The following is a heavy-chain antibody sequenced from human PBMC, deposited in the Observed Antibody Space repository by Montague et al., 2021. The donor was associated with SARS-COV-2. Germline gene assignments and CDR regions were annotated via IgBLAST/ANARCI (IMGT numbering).Heavy chain of an antibody. J-gene: IGHJ4*02. V-gene: IGHV4-4*07. Sequence: SETLSLTCTVSGASISGYFWSWIRQPAGQGLEWIGRIYTSGATNYNPSLRSRVTMSVDTFKNQFSLKVNSVTAADTAVYYCARGYDLGNGDFFDYWGQGTLVTVSS. CDR3: ARGYDLGNGDFFDY. D-gene: IGHD2-2*01. CDR2: IYTSGAT. CDR1: GASISGYF.